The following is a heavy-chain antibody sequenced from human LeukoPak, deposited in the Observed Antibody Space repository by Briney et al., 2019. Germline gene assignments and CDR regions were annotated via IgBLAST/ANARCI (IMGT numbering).Heavy chain of an antibody. D-gene: IGHD3-22*01. J-gene: IGHJ4*02. CDR2: ISYDGSNE. CDR1: GFTFSSYV. V-gene: IGHV3-30*04. CDR3: ARGLIYYDSSGYLHYFDY. Sequence: PGRSLRLSCAASGFTFSSYVMHWVRQAPGKGLEWVAIISYDGSNEYYADSVKGRFTISRDNSKNTLYLQMNSLRAEDTAVYYCARGLIYYDSSGYLHYFDYWGQGTLVTVSS.